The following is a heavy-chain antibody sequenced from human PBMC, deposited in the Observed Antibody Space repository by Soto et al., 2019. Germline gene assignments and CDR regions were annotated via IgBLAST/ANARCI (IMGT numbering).Heavy chain of an antibody. CDR3: ARHFSVDYFDY. V-gene: IGHV4-31*03. CDR1: GGSISSGGYY. J-gene: IGHJ4*02. Sequence: SETLSLTCTVSGGSISSGGYYWSWIRQHPGKGLEWIGYIYYSGSTYYNPSLKSRVTISVDTSKNQFSLKLTSVTAADTAVYYCARHFSVDYFDYWGQGALVTVSS. CDR2: IYYSGST.